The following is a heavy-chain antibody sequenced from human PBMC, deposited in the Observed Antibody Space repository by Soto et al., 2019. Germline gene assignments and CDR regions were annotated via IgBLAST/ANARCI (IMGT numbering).Heavy chain of an antibody. Sequence: EVQLLESGGGLVQPGGSLRLSCAASGFTFSDYAMNWVRQAPGKGLEWVSGISGSGGDTYYADSVNGRFTISRDNSKNTLYPQMSSLRAEDTAVYLCAKGGCSGVSCGWFDPWGQGTLVTVSS. CDR2: ISGSGGDT. J-gene: IGHJ5*02. V-gene: IGHV3-23*01. CDR3: AKGGCSGVSCGWFDP. CDR1: GFTFSDYA. D-gene: IGHD2-15*01.